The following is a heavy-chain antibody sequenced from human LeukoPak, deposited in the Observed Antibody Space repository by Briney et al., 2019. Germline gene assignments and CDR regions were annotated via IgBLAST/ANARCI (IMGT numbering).Heavy chain of an antibody. CDR3: ARANIEVAGAFDY. CDR1: GYTFTTYS. V-gene: IGHV7-4-1*02. D-gene: IGHD6-19*01. CDR2: ISTNTGKT. Sequence: ASVKVSCKASGYTFTTYSINWVRQAPGQGLEWVGWISTNTGKTTYAQDFTGRFVFSLDTSVSTAYLQISGLAPEDTAVYYCARANIEVAGAFDYWGQGTLVTVSS. J-gene: IGHJ4*02.